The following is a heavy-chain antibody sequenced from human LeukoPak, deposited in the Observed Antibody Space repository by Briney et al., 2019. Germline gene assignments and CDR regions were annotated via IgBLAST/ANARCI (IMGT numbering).Heavy chain of an antibody. D-gene: IGHD3-16*01. CDR2: IIPIFGTA. V-gene: IGHV1-69*05. CDR3: AIGITFGGSDEPFDY. CDR1: GGTFSSYA. Sequence: SVKVSCKASGGTFSSYAISWVRQAPGQGLEWMGRIIPIFGTANYAQKFQGRVTITTDESTSTAYMELSSLRSEDTAVYYCAIGITFGGSDEPFDYWGQGTLVTVSS. J-gene: IGHJ4*02.